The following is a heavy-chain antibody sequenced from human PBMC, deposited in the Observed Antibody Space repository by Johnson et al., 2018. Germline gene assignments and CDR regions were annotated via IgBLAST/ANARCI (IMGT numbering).Heavy chain of an antibody. Sequence: VQLVESGAEVKKPGESXKISCKGSGYSFSNYWLGWVRQMPGKGLEWMGIIYPGDSDTRYSPSFQGQVTISADKSISTAYLQWSSLKASDTAMYYCASPRGYSSGYFRDIWCQVTMVTVSS. CDR2: IYPGDSDT. CDR1: GYSFSNYW. CDR3: ASPRGYSSGYFRDI. J-gene: IGHJ3*02. D-gene: IGHD3-22*01. V-gene: IGHV5-51*01.